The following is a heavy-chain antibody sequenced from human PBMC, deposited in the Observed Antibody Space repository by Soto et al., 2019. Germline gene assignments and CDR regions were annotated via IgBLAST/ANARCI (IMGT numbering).Heavy chain of an antibody. CDR1: GGSSISSSYC. Sequence: LETLSLTCTVSGGSSISSSYCWGWIRQPPGKGLEWIGSIYYSGSTYYNPSLKSRVTISVDTSENQFSLKLSSVTAADTAVYYCASSDFWSGYYHYFDYWGQGTLVTVSS. J-gene: IGHJ4*02. CDR3: ASSDFWSGYYHYFDY. D-gene: IGHD3-3*01. V-gene: IGHV4-39*01. CDR2: IYYSGST.